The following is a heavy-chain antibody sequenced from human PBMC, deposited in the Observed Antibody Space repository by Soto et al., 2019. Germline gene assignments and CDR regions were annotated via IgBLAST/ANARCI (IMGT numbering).Heavy chain of an antibody. D-gene: IGHD3-3*01. CDR1: GGSFSGYY. Sequence: SETLSLTGAGYGGSFSGYYCSWIRQPPWKGLEWIGEINHSGSNNYNPSLKSRVTISVDTSKKQFSLKLSSVTAADTAVYYCEIAVHYILRFLEWSPSGYYYYYGMDVCGQGTTVTVSS. CDR3: EIAVHYILRFLEWSPSGYYYYYGMDV. V-gene: IGHV4-34*01. J-gene: IGHJ6*02. CDR2: INHSGSN.